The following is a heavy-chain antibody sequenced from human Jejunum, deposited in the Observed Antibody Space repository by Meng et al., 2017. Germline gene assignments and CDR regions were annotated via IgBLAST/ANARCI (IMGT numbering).Heavy chain of an antibody. CDR2: IYWDDDK. Sequence: QIPVWGSGPPLVNPPQTLPLTCPFSGFSLSTSGVGVGWIRQPQGEALEHLAVIYWDDDKRYSPSLKSRLTIAKDTSKNQVVLTMTNMDPVDTATYYCAHRLAYSSNYNVGWFDPWGQGTLVTVSS. CDR3: AHRLAYSSNYNVGWFDP. D-gene: IGHD6-13*01. J-gene: IGHJ5*01. CDR1: GFSLSTSGVG. V-gene: IGHV2-5*02.